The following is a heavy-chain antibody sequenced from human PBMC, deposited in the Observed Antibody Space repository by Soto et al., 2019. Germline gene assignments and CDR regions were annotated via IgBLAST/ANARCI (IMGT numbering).Heavy chain of an antibody. CDR1: GFTFSSYA. CDR3: TKAIDSSCYYYGMDV. CDR2: ISGSGGST. J-gene: IGHJ6*02. D-gene: IGHD6-6*01. Sequence: PGGSLRLSCAASGFTFSSYAMSWVRQARGKGLEWVSAISGSGGSTYYADSVKGRFTISRDNSKNTLYLQMNSLRAEQTAVYYSTKAIDSSCYYYGMDVWGQGTTVTVSS. V-gene: IGHV3-23*01.